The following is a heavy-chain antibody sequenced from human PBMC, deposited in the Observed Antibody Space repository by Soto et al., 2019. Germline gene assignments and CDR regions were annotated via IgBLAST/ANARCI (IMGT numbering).Heavy chain of an antibody. Sequence: GGSLRLSCAASGFTFSSYAMSWVRQAPGKGLEWVSAISGSGGSTYYADSVKGRFTISRDNSKNTLYLQMNSLRAEDTAVYYCAKDLYSSPGSGEFDYWGQGTLVTVSS. D-gene: IGHD6-13*01. CDR2: ISGSGGST. CDR3: AKDLYSSPGSGEFDY. V-gene: IGHV3-23*01. CDR1: GFTFSSYA. J-gene: IGHJ4*02.